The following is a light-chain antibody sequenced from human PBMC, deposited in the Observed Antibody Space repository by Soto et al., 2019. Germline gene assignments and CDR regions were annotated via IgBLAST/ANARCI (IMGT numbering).Light chain of an antibody. Sequence: QSALTQPASVSGSPGQSITISCTGASSDLGVYNYVSWYQQHPGKAPKLMIYDVSSRPSGVSDRFSGSKSGNTASLTISGLQAEDEADYYCTSYTTTGTYVFATGTKLTVL. CDR2: DVS. J-gene: IGLJ1*01. V-gene: IGLV2-14*03. CDR1: SSDLGVYNY. CDR3: TSYTTTGTYV.